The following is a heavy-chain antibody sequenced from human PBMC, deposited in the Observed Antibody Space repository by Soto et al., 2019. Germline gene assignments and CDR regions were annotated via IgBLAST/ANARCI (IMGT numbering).Heavy chain of an antibody. CDR1: GFPFSSFG. CDR3: AKVVGSF. V-gene: IGHV3-30*18. J-gene: IGHJ4*02. D-gene: IGHD3-10*01. Sequence: GGSLRLSCAASGFPFSSFGMHWVRQAPGKGLEWVSVISYDGSDKYYADSVKGRFTISRDNSKNTLYLQMNSLRAEDTAVYYCAKVVGSFWGQGTLVTVPS. CDR2: ISYDGSDK.